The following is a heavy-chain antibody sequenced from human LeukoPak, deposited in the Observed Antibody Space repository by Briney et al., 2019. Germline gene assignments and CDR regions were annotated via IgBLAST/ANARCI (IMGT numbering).Heavy chain of an antibody. CDR2: ISYDGSNK. D-gene: IGHD3-10*01. Sequence: GGSLRLSCAASGFTVSNFWMHWVRQAPGKGLEWVAVISYDGSNKYYADSVKGRFTISRDNSKNTLYLQMNSLRAEDTAVYYCAKDSSGSGSYYYFDYWGQGTLVTVSS. V-gene: IGHV3-30*18. CDR3: AKDSSGSGSYYYFDY. J-gene: IGHJ4*02. CDR1: GFTVSNFW.